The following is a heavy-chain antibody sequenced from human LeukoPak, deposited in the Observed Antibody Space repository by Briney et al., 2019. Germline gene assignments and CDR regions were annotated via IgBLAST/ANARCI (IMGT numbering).Heavy chain of an antibody. Sequence: GGSPRLSCTASGFTFKNYAINWVRQAPGKGLEWVSRISGSGTTTDYADSVKGRFTVSRDNSKNTVYLQMTSLRAEDTAIYYCAKDGDISAFFDYWGQGTPVTVSS. D-gene: IGHD4-23*01. V-gene: IGHV3-23*01. CDR2: ISGSGTTT. CDR1: GFTFKNYA. CDR3: AKDGDISAFFDY. J-gene: IGHJ4*02.